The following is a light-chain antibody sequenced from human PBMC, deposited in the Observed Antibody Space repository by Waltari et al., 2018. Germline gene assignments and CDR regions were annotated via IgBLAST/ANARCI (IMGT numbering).Light chain of an antibody. CDR1: SGSVSSSYF. CDR2: STN. V-gene: IGLV8-61*01. J-gene: IGLJ3*02. CDR3: VLYMGSGLWV. Sequence: QTVVTQEPSFSVSPGGPVTLTCGLSSGSVSSSYFPSWYQQTPGQAPRTLIYSTNTRSSGVPESFSGSILGNKAALTITGAQADDESDYYCVLYMGSGLWVFGGGTKLTVL.